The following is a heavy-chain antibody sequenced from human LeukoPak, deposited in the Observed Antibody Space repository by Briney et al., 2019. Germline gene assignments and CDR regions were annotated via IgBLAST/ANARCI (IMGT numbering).Heavy chain of an antibody. CDR1: GFTFSSYG. V-gene: IGHV3-23*01. Sequence: GGSLRLSCAASGFTFSSYGMSWVRQAPGKGLEWVSAISGSGGSTYYADSVKGRFTISRDNSKNTLYLQMNSLRAEDTAVYYCAHHYYGSGSYARFDYWGQGTLVTVSS. J-gene: IGHJ4*02. CDR3: AHHYYGSGSYARFDY. D-gene: IGHD3-10*01. CDR2: ISGSGGST.